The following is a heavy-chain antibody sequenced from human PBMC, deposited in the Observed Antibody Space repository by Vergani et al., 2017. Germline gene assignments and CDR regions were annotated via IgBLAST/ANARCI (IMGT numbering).Heavy chain of an antibody. CDR3: ARAPDNWGDAGPDAVDR. CDR1: GGSISNYY. V-gene: IGHV4-59*01. J-gene: IGHJ3*01. Sequence: QVQLQESGPGLVKPSETLSLTCTVSGGSISNYYWSWIRQPPGKGLEWIGYIYYSGSTNYNPSLKSRGTRSGDASKNQFSLKLTSVTAAYTAVYYCARAPDNWGDAGPDAVDRWGQGTMVIVSS. D-gene: IGHD7-27*01. CDR2: IYYSGST.